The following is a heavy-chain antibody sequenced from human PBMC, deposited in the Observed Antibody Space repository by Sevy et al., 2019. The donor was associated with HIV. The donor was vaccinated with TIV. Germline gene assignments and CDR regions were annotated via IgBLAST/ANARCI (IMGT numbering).Heavy chain of an antibody. Sequence: GGSLRLSCAASGFTFSTYAMTWVRQAPGKGLQWVSGISGSGGSTYYADSVKGRFTISRDNSKNTMYLQMNSLRAEDSAVYYCARRPDFGVVIPTGVMDVWGQGTTVTVSS. CDR3: ARRPDFGVVIPTGVMDV. V-gene: IGHV3-23*01. J-gene: IGHJ6*02. D-gene: IGHD3-3*01. CDR1: GFTFSTYA. CDR2: ISGSGGST.